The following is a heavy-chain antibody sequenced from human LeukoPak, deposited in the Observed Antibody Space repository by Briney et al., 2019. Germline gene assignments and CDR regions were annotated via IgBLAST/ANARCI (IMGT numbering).Heavy chain of an antibody. J-gene: IGHJ5*02. Sequence: GGSLRLSCAASGFTFLSYDMTWVRQAPGRGLEWVSSIRPSDDNTYYGDSVKGRFTISRDNSKNTVYLQMNNMRVDDTAVYYCARVAGWHWFDPWGQGTLVTVSS. CDR1: GFTFLSYD. CDR2: IRPSDDNT. V-gene: IGHV3-23*01. D-gene: IGHD6-19*01. CDR3: ARVAGWHWFDP.